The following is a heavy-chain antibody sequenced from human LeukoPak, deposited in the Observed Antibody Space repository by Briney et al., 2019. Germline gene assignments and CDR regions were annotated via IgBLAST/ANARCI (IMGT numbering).Heavy chain of an antibody. V-gene: IGHV3-30*02. J-gene: IGHJ4*02. CDR3: AKDMIVIVPAALGY. CDR2: IRYDGSNK. Sequence: GGSLRLSCAASGFTFSSYGMHWVRQAPGKGLEWVAFIRYDGSNKYYADSVKGRFTVSRDNSKNTLDLQMNSLRAEDTALYYCAKDMIVIVPAALGYWGQGTLVTVSS. CDR1: GFTFSSYG. D-gene: IGHD2-2*01.